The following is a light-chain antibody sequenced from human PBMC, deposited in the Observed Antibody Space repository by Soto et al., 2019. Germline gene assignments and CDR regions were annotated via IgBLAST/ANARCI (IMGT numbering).Light chain of an antibody. V-gene: IGKV3-20*01. Sequence: EIVLTQSPGTLSLSPGERAALSCRASQSVSSSYLDWYQQKPGQAPRLLIYGASSRATGIPDRFSGSGSGTDFTLTIRRLEPEDFAVYYCQQYGSSPWTFGQGTKVDNK. CDR3: QQYGSSPWT. CDR2: GAS. J-gene: IGKJ1*01. CDR1: QSVSSSY.